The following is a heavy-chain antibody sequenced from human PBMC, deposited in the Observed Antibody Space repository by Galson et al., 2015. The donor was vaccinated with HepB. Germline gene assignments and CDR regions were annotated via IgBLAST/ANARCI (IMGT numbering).Heavy chain of an antibody. CDR3: ARVYGD. Sequence: SLRLSCAASGFTFSSYSMNWVRQAPGKGLEWVSYISSSSSTIYYADSVKGRFTISRDNAKNSLYLHMNSLRAEDTAVYYCARVYGDWGQGTLVTVSS. J-gene: IGHJ4*02. V-gene: IGHV3-48*04. CDR1: GFTFSSYS. D-gene: IGHD4-17*01. CDR2: ISSSSSTI.